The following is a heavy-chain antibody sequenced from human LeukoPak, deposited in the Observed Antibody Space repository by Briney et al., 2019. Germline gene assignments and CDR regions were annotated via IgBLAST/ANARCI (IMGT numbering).Heavy chain of an antibody. CDR3: ARHGSGYSFDY. J-gene: IGHJ4*02. D-gene: IGHD5-12*01. CDR1: GGSFSGYY. V-gene: IGHV4-34*01. CDR2: INHSGST. Sequence: SETLSLTCAVYGGSFSGYYWSWIRQPPGKGLEWIGEINHSGSTNYNPSLKSRVTISVDTSKNQFSLKLSSVTAADTAVYYCARHGSGYSFDYWGQGTLVTVSS.